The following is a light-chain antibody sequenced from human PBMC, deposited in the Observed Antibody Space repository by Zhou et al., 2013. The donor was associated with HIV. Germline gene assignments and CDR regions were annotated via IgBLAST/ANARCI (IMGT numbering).Light chain of an antibody. CDR2: SAS. V-gene: IGKV1-17*01. CDR3: LQHNSLPQT. CDR1: QGIRND. J-gene: IGKJ1*01. Sequence: DIQMTQSPSSLSASVGDRVTITCRASQGIRNDLDWYQQKPGKAPKRLIYSASSLQSGVPSRFGGSGSGTEFTLTISSLQLEDFATYYCLQHNSLPQTFGQGTKVEIK.